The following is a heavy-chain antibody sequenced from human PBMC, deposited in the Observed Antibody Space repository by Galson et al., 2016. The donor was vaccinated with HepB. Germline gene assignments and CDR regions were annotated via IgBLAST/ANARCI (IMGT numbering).Heavy chain of an antibody. CDR2: ISPDGGNH. CDR3: ARGLRWSGFFKIYFYYGMDV. V-gene: IGHV3-30*14. J-gene: IGHJ6*02. Sequence: SLRLSCAASGFTFSSHSMHWARQAPGKGLEWVAVISPDGGNHFYADSVKGRFTISRDNSKNTLYLQMNRLQPDDTAVYFCARGLRWSGFFKIYFYYGMDVWGQGTTVTVSS. D-gene: IGHD3-3*01. CDR1: GFTFSSHS.